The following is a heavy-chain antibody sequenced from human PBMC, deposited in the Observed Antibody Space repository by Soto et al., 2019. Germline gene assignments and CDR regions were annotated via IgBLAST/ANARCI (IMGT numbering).Heavy chain of an antibody. Sequence: SETLSLTCSVSGGSVSGSSHYWNWIRQTPGKGLEWIGYIDYSGSTKYSPSLKSRVTISVDTSKNQFSLKLSSVTAADTAVYYCARLRIAAAGTEFDYWGQGTLVTVSS. CDR2: IDYSGST. CDR3: ARLRIAAAGTEFDY. V-gene: IGHV4-61*01. J-gene: IGHJ4*02. D-gene: IGHD6-13*01. CDR1: GGSVSGSSHY.